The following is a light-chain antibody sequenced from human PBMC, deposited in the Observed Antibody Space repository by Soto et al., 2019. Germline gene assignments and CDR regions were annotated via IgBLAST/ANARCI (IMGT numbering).Light chain of an antibody. Sequence: DIQMTQSPSTLSAYIGDRVAITCRASQSISRWLAWYQQRPGRAPKLLISQASNLESGVPSRFSGSGSGTDFTLTISSLEPEDFAVYYCQQRSNWSTWTFGQGTKVDIK. CDR2: QAS. CDR3: QQRSNWSTWT. CDR1: QSISRW. J-gene: IGKJ1*01. V-gene: IGKV1-5*03.